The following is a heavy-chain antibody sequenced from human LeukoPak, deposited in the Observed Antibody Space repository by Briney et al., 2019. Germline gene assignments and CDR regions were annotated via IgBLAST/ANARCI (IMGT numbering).Heavy chain of an antibody. V-gene: IGHV3-48*01. J-gene: IGHJ5*02. CDR3: AKGLREYDFWSGYAT. CDR1: GFSFSDYS. CDR2: ISSSSATI. D-gene: IGHD3-3*01. Sequence: GGSLRLSCAASGFSFSDYSMEWVRQAPGKGLEWISYISSSSATIYYAGSVRGRFTISRDNSKNTLFLQMNSLRAEDTALYYCAKGLREYDFWSGYATWGQGTLVTVSS.